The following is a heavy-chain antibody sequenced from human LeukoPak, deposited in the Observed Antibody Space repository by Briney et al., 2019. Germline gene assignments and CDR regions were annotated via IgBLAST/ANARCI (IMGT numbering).Heavy chain of an antibody. CDR3: ARHLKYSGSYFLDY. Sequence: ASVKVSCKASGYTFTSYGINWVRQAPGQGLEWMGWISAYNGNTNYAQKLQGRVTMTTDTSTSTAYMELRSLRSDDTAVYYCARHLKYSGSYFLDYWGQGTLVTVSS. CDR1: GYTFTSYG. J-gene: IGHJ4*02. D-gene: IGHD1-26*01. V-gene: IGHV1-18*01. CDR2: ISAYNGNT.